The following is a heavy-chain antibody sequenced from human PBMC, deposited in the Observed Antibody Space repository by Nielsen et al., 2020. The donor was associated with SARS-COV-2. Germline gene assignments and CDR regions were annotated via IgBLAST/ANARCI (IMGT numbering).Heavy chain of an antibody. J-gene: IGHJ4*02. CDR3: ARDAPTPGHYYFDY. CDR2: IGGSSIGT. Sequence: GESLKISCVVSGFTFSNYDMTWVRQAPGKGLEWVSVIGGSSIGTYYADSVRGRFTISRDNSRNTLYLQMNSLRAEDTAVYYCARDAPTPGHYYFDYWGQGTLVTVSS. V-gene: IGHV3-23*01. CDR1: GFTFSNYD.